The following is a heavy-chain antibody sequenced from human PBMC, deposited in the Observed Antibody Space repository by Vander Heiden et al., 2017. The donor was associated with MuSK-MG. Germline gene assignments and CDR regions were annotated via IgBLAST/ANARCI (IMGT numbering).Heavy chain of an antibody. D-gene: IGHD3-22*01. CDR1: GGTFSSYS. Sequence: QVQLVQSGAEVKKPGSSVKVSCKASGGTFSSYSISLVRQAPGQGLEWMGGIIPILGIANYAQKFQGRVTITADKSTSTAYMELSSLRSEDTAVYYCARVNYYDSSGYYSPFDYWGQGTLVTVSS. J-gene: IGHJ4*02. CDR2: IIPILGIA. CDR3: ARVNYYDSSGYYSPFDY. V-gene: IGHV1-69*10.